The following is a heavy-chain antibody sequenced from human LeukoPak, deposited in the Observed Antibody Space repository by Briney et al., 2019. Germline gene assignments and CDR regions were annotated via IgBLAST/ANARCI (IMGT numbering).Heavy chain of an antibody. CDR2: IKQDGSEK. J-gene: IGHJ4*02. CDR1: GFTFGSYG. V-gene: IGHV3-7*01. CDR3: ASLPTY. Sequence: PGGSLRLSCAAFGFTFGSYGMHWVRQAPGKGLEWVANIKQDGSEKYYVDSVKGRFTISRDNAKNSLYLQMNSLRAEDTAVYYCASLPTYWGQGTLVTVSS.